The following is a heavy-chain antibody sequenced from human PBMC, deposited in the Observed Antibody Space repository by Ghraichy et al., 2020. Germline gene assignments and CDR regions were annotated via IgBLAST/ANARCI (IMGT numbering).Heavy chain of an antibody. CDR3: ARHVRSNPWYTFDY. D-gene: IGHD2-2*02. J-gene: IGHJ4*02. Sequence: SETLSLTCTVSGGSIRSTSSYWGWIRQPPGKGLEWIGNIYYSGSTYYSPSLKSRVTISVDTSKNRFSLMLSSVTAADTAVYYCARHVRSNPWYTFDYWGQGTLVTVSS. CDR1: GGSIRSTSSY. CDR2: IYYSGST. V-gene: IGHV4-39*01.